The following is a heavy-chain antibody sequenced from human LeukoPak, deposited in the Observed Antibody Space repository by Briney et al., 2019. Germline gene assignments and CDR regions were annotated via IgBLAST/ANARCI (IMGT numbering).Heavy chain of an antibody. J-gene: IGHJ4*02. V-gene: IGHV3-48*04. CDR1: GFHPSNYY. CDR3: ARDLHGWGSE. CDR2: INSSSSTI. D-gene: IGHD3-10*01. Sequence: GGPLRLSCAGSGFHPSNYYLSWFPQAPGKGLEWVSYINSSSSTIYYADAVKARFTISRDDTKNSLYLQMNNLRVEDTAVYYCARDLHGWGSEGGQGTLVTGSS.